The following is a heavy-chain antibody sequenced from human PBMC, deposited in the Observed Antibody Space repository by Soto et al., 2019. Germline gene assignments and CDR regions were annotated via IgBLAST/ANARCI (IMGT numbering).Heavy chain of an antibody. V-gene: IGHV3-64*01. Sequence: GGSLRLSCAASGFIFSNYAMHWVRQAPGKGLEFVSVIRSNGGSTNYANSVKGRFTISRDNSRNTLFLLMGSLRPEDTAVYYCARDQGAYDIWGQGTMVTVSS. J-gene: IGHJ3*02. CDR1: GFIFSNYA. CDR2: IRSNGGST. CDR3: ARDQGAYDI.